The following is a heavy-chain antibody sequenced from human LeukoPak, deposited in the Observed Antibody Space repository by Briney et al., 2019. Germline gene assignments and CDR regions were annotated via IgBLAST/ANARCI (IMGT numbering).Heavy chain of an antibody. CDR3: ARLGTKTPRITMVRGVMAWFDP. CDR1: GGSISSSSYY. CDR2: IYYSGST. J-gene: IGHJ5*02. D-gene: IGHD3-10*01. Sequence: SETLSLTCTVSGGSISSSSYYWGWIRQPPGKGLEWIGSIYYSGSTYYNPSLKSQVTISVDTSKNQFPLKRSSVTAADTAVYYCARLGTKTPRITMVRGVMAWFDPWGQGTLVSVSS. V-gene: IGHV4-39*01.